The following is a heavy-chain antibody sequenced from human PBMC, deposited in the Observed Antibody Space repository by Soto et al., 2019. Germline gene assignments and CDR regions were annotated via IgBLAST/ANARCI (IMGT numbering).Heavy chain of an antibody. V-gene: IGHV4-4*02. CDR2: IYHSGST. Sequence: SETLSLTCAVSGGSISSSNWWSWVRQPPGKGLEWIGEIYHSGSTNYNPSLKSRVTISVDKSKNQFSLKLSSVTAADTAVYYCARWAWVAAAGTVYYGMDVWGQGTTVTVSS. D-gene: IGHD6-13*01. CDR3: ARWAWVAAAGTVYYGMDV. CDR1: GGSISSSNW. J-gene: IGHJ6*02.